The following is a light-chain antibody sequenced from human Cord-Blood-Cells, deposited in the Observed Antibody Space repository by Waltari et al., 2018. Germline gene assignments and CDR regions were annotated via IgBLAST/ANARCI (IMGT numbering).Light chain of an antibody. V-gene: IGKV1-5*01. CDR2: DAS. CDR1: QSISSW. CDR3: QQYNSYPYT. Sequence: DIQITQSPSTLSASVGDRVTITCRASQSISSWLAWYQQKPGKAPKLLIYDASSLESGVPSRFSGSGSGTVFTLTISSLQPDDFATYYCQQYNSYPYTFGQGTKLEIK. J-gene: IGKJ2*01.